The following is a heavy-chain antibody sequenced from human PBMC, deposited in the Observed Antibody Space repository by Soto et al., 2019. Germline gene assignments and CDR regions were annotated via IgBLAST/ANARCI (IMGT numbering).Heavy chain of an antibody. CDR2: MNPNSGNT. Sequence: QVQLVQSGAEVKKPGASVKVSCKASGYTFTSYDINWVRQATGQGLEWMGWMNPNSGNTGYAQKFQGRVTMTRNTSISTAYTELRRLGSEDTAVYYCAREREMVGFDPWGQGTLVTVSS. D-gene: IGHD2-15*01. CDR1: GYTFTSYD. J-gene: IGHJ5*02. CDR3: AREREMVGFDP. V-gene: IGHV1-8*01.